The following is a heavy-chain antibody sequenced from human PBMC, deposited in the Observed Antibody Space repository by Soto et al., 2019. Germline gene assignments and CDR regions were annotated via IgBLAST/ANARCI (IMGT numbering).Heavy chain of an antibody. V-gene: IGHV3-21*01. CDR2: ISSSSSYI. J-gene: IGHJ5*02. CDR1: GFTFSSYS. Sequence: GGSLRLSCAASGFTFSSYSMNWVRQAPGKGLEWVSSISSSSSYIYYADSVKGRFTISRDNAKNSLYLQMNSLRAEDTAVYYCARDPQQLVFSWFDPWGQGTLVNVS. CDR3: ARDPQQLVFSWFDP. D-gene: IGHD6-13*01.